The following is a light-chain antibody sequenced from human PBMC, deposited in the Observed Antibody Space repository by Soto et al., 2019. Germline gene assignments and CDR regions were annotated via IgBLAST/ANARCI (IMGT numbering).Light chain of an antibody. Sequence: DIQMTQSPATLSASVGDRVTITCRASQSLSGWLAWYQQKPGKAPKLLIYDASSLESGVPSRFSGSGSGTEFALTISSLQPDDFATYYCQQYNSYPWTFGQGNKVEIK. J-gene: IGKJ1*01. V-gene: IGKV1-5*01. CDR1: QSLSGW. CDR2: DAS. CDR3: QQYNSYPWT.